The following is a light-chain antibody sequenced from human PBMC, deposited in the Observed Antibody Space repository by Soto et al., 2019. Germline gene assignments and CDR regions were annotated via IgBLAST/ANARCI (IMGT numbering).Light chain of an antibody. V-gene: IGLV4-69*01. Sequence: QLVLTQSPSASASLGASVKLTCTLSSGHSSYAIAWHQQQPEKGPRYLMKLNSDGSHSKGDGIPDRFSGSSSGAERYLTISSLQSEDEADYYCQTWGTGILVFGTGTRSPS. CDR3: QTWGTGILV. CDR1: SGHSSYA. J-gene: IGLJ1*01. CDR2: LNSDGSH.